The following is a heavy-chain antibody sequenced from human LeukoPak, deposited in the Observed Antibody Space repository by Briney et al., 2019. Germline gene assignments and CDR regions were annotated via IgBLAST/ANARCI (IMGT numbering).Heavy chain of an antibody. CDR1: GFTFSSYG. CDR2: IRYDGSNK. J-gene: IGHJ4*02. Sequence: SGGSLRLSCAASGFTFSSYGMHWVRQAPGKGLEWVAFIRYDGSNKYYADSVKGRFTISRDNSKNTLYLQMKSLRTEDTAVYYCARGLNGYDYWGQGTLVKVSS. D-gene: IGHD5-24*01. CDR3: ARGLNGYDY. V-gene: IGHV3-30*02.